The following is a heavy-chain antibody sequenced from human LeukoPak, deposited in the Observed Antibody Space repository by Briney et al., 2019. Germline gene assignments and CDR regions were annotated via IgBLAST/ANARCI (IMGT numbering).Heavy chain of an antibody. J-gene: IGHJ4*02. CDR2: VYYTGST. V-gene: IGHV4-59*08. D-gene: IGHD2-2*01. Sequence: SETLSLTCSVSGGSVSNYYWSWIRQPPGKGLEWIGYVYYTGSTNYNPSLKSRVTMFEDKSKNQFSLRLYSVTVADTAVYYCARHLPGSCSGTSCHSYFDYWGQGTLVTVSS. CDR1: GGSVSNYY. CDR3: ARHLPGSCSGTSCHSYFDY.